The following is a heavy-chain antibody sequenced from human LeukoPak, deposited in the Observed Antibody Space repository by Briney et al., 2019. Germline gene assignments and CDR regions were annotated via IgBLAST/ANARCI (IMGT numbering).Heavy chain of an antibody. CDR1: GYSLIELS. J-gene: IGHJ4*02. CDR3: ALFSSGWSAFSY. Sequence: ASVKVSCKVFGYSLIELSMHWVRQAPGKRLEWMGGFDPEDGETIYAQNFQGRVTMTEDTSTDTAYMELSRLRYEDTAVYSCALFSSGWSAFSYWGQGTLVTVSS. D-gene: IGHD6-19*01. V-gene: IGHV1-24*01. CDR2: FDPEDGET.